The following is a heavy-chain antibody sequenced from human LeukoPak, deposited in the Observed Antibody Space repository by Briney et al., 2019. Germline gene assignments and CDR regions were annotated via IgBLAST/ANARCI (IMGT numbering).Heavy chain of an antibody. Sequence: SETLSLTCTVSGGSLSSYYWSWIRQPPGKGLEWIGYIYYSGSTNYNPSLKSRVTISVDTSKNQFSLKLSSVTAADTAVYYCARDEEPPPGYYYDSSGYFDLWGRGTLVTVSS. V-gene: IGHV4-59*01. J-gene: IGHJ2*01. CDR3: ARDEEPPPGYYYDSSGYFDL. D-gene: IGHD3-22*01. CDR1: GGSLSSYY. CDR2: IYYSGST.